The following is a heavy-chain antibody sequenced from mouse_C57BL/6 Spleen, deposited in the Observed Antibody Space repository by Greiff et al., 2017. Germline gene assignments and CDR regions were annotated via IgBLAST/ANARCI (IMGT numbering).Heavy chain of an antibody. CDR2: INPSTGGT. V-gene: IGHV1-42*01. J-gene: IGHJ2*01. CDR3: AREELLLLNFDY. Sequence: EVQLQQSGPELVKPGASVKISCKASGYSFTGYYMNWVKQSPEKSLEWIGEINPSTGGTTYNQKCKAKATLTVDKSSSTAYMQIKSLTSEDSAVYYCAREELLLLNFDYWGQGTTLTVSS. CDR1: GYSFTGYY. D-gene: IGHD1-1*01.